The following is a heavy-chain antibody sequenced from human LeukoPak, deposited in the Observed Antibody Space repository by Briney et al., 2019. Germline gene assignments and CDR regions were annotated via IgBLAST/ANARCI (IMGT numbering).Heavy chain of an antibody. CDR3: ARGWGYFDY. CDR1: GGSISNYY. Sequence: SETLSLTCTVSGGSISNYYWSWNRQPPGKGLEWIGYIFYTGTTNYNFSLKSRLTISVDTSKNQFSLRLTSVTAADTAVYYCARGWGYFDYWGQGTLVTVSS. V-gene: IGHV4-59*01. J-gene: IGHJ4*02. D-gene: IGHD6-19*01. CDR2: IFYTGTT.